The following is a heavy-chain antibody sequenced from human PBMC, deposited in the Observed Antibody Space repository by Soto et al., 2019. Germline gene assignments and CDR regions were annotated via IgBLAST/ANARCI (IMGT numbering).Heavy chain of an antibody. D-gene: IGHD2-21*02. Sequence: QITLKESGPTLVKPTQTLTLTCTFSGFSLSTTGVGVGWIRQPPGKALEWLALIYWDDDKRYNPSLNSRLTITKDTSKNQVVLAMTNRDPVDTATYYCVQSRCGGDCLQSYSSHSYYGLDVWGQGTTVTVSS. CDR1: GFSLSTTGVG. V-gene: IGHV2-5*02. J-gene: IGHJ6*02. CDR3: VQSRCGGDCLQSYSSHSYYGLDV. CDR2: IYWDDDK.